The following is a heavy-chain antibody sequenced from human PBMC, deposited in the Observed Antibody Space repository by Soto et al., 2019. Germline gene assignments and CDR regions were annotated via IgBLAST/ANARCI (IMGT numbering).Heavy chain of an antibody. CDR2: ISPSGTT. Sequence: SETLSLTCVVYDGSFRNNYWTWFRQPPGKGLEWIGEISPSGTTKYIPPLKSRVTISLDTSKMHSSLKVTSVTAADTAVYYCATSLWFGTQPEIWGQGTLVT. CDR1: DGSFRNNY. CDR3: ATSLWFGTQPEI. V-gene: IGHV4-34*01. D-gene: IGHD3-10*01. J-gene: IGHJ4*02.